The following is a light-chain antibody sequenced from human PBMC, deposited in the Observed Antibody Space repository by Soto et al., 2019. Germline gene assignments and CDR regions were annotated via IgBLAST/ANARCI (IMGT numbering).Light chain of an antibody. J-gene: IGKJ1*01. CDR2: WAS. V-gene: IGKV4-1*01. Sequence: IVMTQSPDALAVSLCERATISCKSSQSVLYSSNNKNYLAWYQQKPGQSPKLLIYWASIRESGVPDRFSGSGSAIDFTLTISNMQAEDLVIYCCHQSLINSWTIGLGSKVDIK. CDR3: HQSLINSWT. CDR1: QSVLYSSNNKNY.